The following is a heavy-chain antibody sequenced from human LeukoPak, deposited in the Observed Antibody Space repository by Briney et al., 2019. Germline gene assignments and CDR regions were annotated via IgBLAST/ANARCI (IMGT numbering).Heavy chain of an antibody. D-gene: IGHD6-19*01. Sequence: GGSLRLSCAASGFTFSSSAMSWGRQAPGKGLEWVSAISGSGGSTYYADSVKGRFTIPRDNSKNTLYLQMNSLRAEDTAVYYCAKPYSSGWYTGFDYWGQGTLVTVSS. J-gene: IGHJ4*02. CDR1: GFTFSSSA. V-gene: IGHV3-23*01. CDR2: ISGSGGST. CDR3: AKPYSSGWYTGFDY.